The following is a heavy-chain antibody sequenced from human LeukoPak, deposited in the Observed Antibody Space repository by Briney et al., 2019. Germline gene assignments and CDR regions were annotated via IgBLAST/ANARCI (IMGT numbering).Heavy chain of an antibody. V-gene: IGHV3-23*01. Sequence: GGSLRLSCTASGFTFTDYYMNWIRQAPGKGLEWVSAITGSGAYTNYADSVKGRFTISRDNSKNTIYLQMNSLRAEDTAIYYCAKRSSTSSGYFDFWGRGTLVTVSS. CDR3: AKRSSTSSGYFDF. D-gene: IGHD3-22*01. J-gene: IGHJ4*02. CDR1: GFTFTDYY. CDR2: ITGSGAYT.